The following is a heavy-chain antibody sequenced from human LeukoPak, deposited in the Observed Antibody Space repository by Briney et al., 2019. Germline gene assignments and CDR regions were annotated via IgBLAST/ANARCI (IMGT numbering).Heavy chain of an antibody. CDR2: IIPIFGTA. D-gene: IGHD4-11*01. Sequence: SVKVTCKASGGTFSSYAISWVRQAPGQWLEWMGGIIPIFGTANYAQKFQGRVTITADESTSTAYMELSSLRSEDTAVYYCARRSPASNPYYYYYYYMDVWGKGTTVTVSS. CDR1: GGTFSSYA. J-gene: IGHJ6*03. V-gene: IGHV1-69*13. CDR3: ARRSPASNPYYYYYYYMDV.